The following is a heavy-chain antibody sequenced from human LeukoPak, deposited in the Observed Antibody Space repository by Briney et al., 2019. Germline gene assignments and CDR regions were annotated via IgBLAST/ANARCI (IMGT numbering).Heavy chain of an antibody. V-gene: IGHV1-24*01. J-gene: IGHJ4*02. CDR1: GYTLTELS. D-gene: IGHD3-10*01. Sequence: ASVKVSCKVSGYTLTELSMHWVRQAPGKGLEWMGGFDPEDGETIYAQKFQGRVTMTEDTSTDTAYMELSSLKASDTAMYYCARIRITMVRGVITALDYWGQGTLVTVSS. CDR2: FDPEDGET. CDR3: ARIRITMVRGVITALDY.